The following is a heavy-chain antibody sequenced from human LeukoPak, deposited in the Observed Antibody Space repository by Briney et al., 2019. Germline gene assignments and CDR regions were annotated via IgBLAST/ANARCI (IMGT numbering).Heavy chain of an antibody. D-gene: IGHD1-14*01. J-gene: IGHJ4*02. CDR1: GVTFSSYE. CDR3: VRDTTTWPYTFDY. V-gene: IGHV3-48*03. CDR2: ISDSGSTI. Sequence: VGSLRLSCAASGVTFSSYEMNCVRQAPGKGLEWVSYISDSGSTIYYADSVKGRFTISRDNAKNPLSLQMNRMRDEDTAVYYCVRDTTTWPYTFDYWGQGTLVTVSS.